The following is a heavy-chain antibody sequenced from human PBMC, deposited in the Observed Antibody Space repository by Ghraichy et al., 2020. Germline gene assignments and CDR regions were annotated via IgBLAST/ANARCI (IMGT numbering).Heavy chain of an antibody. D-gene: IGHD1-26*01. V-gene: IGHV4-39*07. Sequence: SETLSLTCTVSGGSISSSSYYWGWIRQPPGKGLEWIGCIYYSGTTYYNPSLKSRVTLSVDTSKNQFSLKLSSVTAADTAVYYCARSPLVGATRFDYWGQGTLVTVSS. J-gene: IGHJ4*02. CDR1: GGSISSSSYY. CDR3: ARSPLVGATRFDY. CDR2: IYYSGTT.